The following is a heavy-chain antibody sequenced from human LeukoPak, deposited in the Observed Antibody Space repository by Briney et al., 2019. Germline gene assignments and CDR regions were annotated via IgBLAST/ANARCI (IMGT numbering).Heavy chain of an antibody. Sequence: ASVKVSCKASGYSFNNHGLSWVRQAPGRGLEWVGWVGAGNVDTHYAQKLQGRATMTTDTSTNTAYMDLRSLRSDDTAVYYCARASSPFNWYFDLWGSGTLVTVSS. CDR3: ARASSPFNWYFDL. V-gene: IGHV1-18*01. CDR2: VGAGNVDT. J-gene: IGHJ2*01. CDR1: GYSFNNHG.